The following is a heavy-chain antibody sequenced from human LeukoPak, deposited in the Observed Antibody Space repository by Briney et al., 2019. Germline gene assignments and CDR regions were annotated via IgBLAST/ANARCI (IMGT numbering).Heavy chain of an antibody. Sequence: ASVKVSCKASGYTFTSYYMHWVRQAPGQGLEWMGIINPSGGSTIYAQKVQGRVTMTRDMSTSTVYMELSSLRSQDTAVYYCARDLFAIAAAVGRRSLDFEYPGIGSGAFDLWGRGTLVTVSS. CDR1: GYTFTSYY. CDR3: ARDLFAIAAAVGRRSLDFEYPGIGSGAFDL. V-gene: IGHV1-46*01. J-gene: IGHJ2*01. CDR2: INPSGGST. D-gene: IGHD6-13*01.